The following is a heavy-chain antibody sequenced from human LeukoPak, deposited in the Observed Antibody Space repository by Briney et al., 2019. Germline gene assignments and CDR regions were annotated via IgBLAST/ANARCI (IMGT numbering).Heavy chain of an antibody. CDR2: IKPDGSEK. J-gene: IGHJ4*02. D-gene: IGHD2-2*01. Sequence: GGSLRLSCAASGFTFSDSWMNWVRQAPGKGLEWVAFIKPDGSEKNYVDSVKGRFTISRDNARNSLYLQMNSLRAEDTAVYYCAGGGWYQLPWGQGTLVTISS. CDR1: GFTFSDSW. V-gene: IGHV3-7*05. CDR3: AGGGWYQLP.